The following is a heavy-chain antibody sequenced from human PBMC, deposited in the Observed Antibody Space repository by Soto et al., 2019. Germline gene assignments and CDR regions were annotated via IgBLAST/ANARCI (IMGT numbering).Heavy chain of an antibody. CDR3: ARVGYYDFWSGHSYYGMDV. D-gene: IGHD3-3*01. V-gene: IGHV1-46*01. Sequence: ASVKVSCKASGYTFTSYYMHWVRQAPGQGLEWMGIINPSGGSTSYAQKFQGRVTMTRDTSTSTVYMELSSLRSEDTAVYYCARVGYYDFWSGHSYYGMDVWGQGTTVTVSS. CDR2: INPSGGST. CDR1: GYTFTSYY. J-gene: IGHJ6*02.